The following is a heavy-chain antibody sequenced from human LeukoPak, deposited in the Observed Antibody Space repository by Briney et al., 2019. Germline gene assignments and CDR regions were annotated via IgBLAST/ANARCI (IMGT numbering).Heavy chain of an antibody. Sequence: SETLSLTCAVSGDSFSSGGYSWTWIWQPPGKGLEWIGYIYHSGTTYYNPSLKSRVTISVDRSKNQFSLKLSSVTAADTAVYYCARGVSVAGSLQHWGQGTLVTVSS. CDR2: IYHSGTT. D-gene: IGHD6-19*01. CDR1: GDSFSSGGYS. CDR3: ARGVSVAGSLQH. J-gene: IGHJ1*01. V-gene: IGHV4-30-2*01.